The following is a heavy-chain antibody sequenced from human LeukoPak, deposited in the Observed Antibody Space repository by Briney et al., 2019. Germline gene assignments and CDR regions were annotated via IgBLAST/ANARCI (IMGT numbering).Heavy chain of an antibody. V-gene: IGHV4-59*01. D-gene: IGHD3-22*01. J-gene: IGHJ3*02. CDR1: GGSISSYY. CDR3: HGVVNTPQGAFDI. CDR2: IYYSGST. Sequence: PSETPSLTCTVSGGSISSYYWSWIRQPPGKGLEWIGYIYYSGSTNYNPSLKSRVTISVDTSKNQFSLKLSSVTAADTAVYYCHGVVNTPQGAFDIWGQGTMVTVSS.